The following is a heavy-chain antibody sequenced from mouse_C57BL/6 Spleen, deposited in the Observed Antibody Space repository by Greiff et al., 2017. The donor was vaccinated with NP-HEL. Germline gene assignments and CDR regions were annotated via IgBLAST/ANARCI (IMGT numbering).Heavy chain of an antibody. D-gene: IGHD1-1*01. V-gene: IGHV2-9-1*01. J-gene: IGHJ2*01. Sequence: VQVVESGPGLVAPSQSLSITCTVSGFSLTSYAISWVRQPPGKGLEWLGVIWTGGGTNYNSALKSRLSISKDNSKSQVFLKMNSLQTDDTARYYCARTHYYGSSPCYFDYWGQGTTLTVSS. CDR3: ARTHYYGSSPCYFDY. CDR2: IWTGGGT. CDR1: GFSLTSYA.